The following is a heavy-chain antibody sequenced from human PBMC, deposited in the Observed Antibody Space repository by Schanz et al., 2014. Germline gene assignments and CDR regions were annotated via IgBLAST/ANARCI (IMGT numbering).Heavy chain of an antibody. V-gene: IGHV3-66*01. CDR3: ARDQASTH. CDR1: GFSISDHT. CDR2: TYLGGNT. J-gene: IGHJ4*02. Sequence: EVQLVESGGGLVQPGGSLRLSCAASGFSISDHTMRWDRQAPGKGLEPVSVTYLGGNTDYADSVKGRFTISRDDSKNTLHLQMNSLRSEDTAIYFCARDQASTHWGLGTPVTVSS.